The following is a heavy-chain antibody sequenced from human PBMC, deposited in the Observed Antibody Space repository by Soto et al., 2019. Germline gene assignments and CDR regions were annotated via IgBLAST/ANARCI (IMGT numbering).Heavy chain of an antibody. CDR2: TSAYNGNT. Sequence: GASVKVSCKASGYTCTSYGSSCVLQSPGQGREWMGWTSAYNGNTNYAQKLQGRVTMTTDTSTSTAYMELRSLRSDDTAVYYCARGGVPAAYGMDVWGQGTTVTVSS. D-gene: IGHD2-2*01. V-gene: IGHV1-18*04. J-gene: IGHJ6*02. CDR1: GYTCTSYG. CDR3: ARGGVPAAYGMDV.